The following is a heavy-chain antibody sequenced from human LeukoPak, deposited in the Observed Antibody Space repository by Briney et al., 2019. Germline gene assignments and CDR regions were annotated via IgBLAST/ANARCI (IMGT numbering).Heavy chain of an antibody. CDR2: ISSSGSTI. D-gene: IGHD2-2*01. CDR3: ARERRSTSCFDY. V-gene: IGHV3-48*03. J-gene: IGHJ4*02. Sequence: GGSLRLSCAASGFTFSSYAMSWVRQAPGKGLEWVSYISSSGSTIYYADSVKGRFTISRDNAKNSLYLQMNSLRAEDTAVYYCARERRSTSCFDYWGQGTLVTVSS. CDR1: GFTFSSYA.